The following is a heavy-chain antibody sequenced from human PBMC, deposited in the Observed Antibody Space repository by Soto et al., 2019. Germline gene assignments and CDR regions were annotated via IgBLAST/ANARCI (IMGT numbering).Heavy chain of an antibody. CDR3: ATQISGNNWFDP. D-gene: IGHD6-19*01. Sequence: ASVKVSCKASGYTFTGYYMHWVRQAPGQGLEWMGWINPNNGGTNYAQKFQGRVTMTRDTSISTAYMELSRLRSDDTAVYYCATQISGNNWFDPWGQGTLVTVSS. V-gene: IGHV1-2*02. CDR2: INPNNGGT. CDR1: GYTFTGYY. J-gene: IGHJ5*02.